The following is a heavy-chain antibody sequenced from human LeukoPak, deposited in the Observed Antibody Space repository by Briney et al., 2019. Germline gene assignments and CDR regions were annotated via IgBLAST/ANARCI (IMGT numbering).Heavy chain of an antibody. CDR2: ISYSGRT. V-gene: IGHV4-59*01. Sequence: SEPLSLTCTISGDFISSYHWTWIRQSPGKGLEWIGYISYSGRTKYNASLESRVTISLDTSKNQLSLKLSSATAADTARYYCARVGRGDHTWGSYSFDHWGQGTLVTVSS. D-gene: IGHD3-16*01. J-gene: IGHJ4*02. CDR3: ARVGRGDHTWGSYSFDH. CDR1: GDFISSYH.